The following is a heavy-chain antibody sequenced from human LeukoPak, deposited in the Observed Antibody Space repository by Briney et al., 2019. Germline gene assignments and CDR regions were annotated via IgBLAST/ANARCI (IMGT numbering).Heavy chain of an antibody. V-gene: IGHV5-51*01. D-gene: IGHD1-26*01. CDR3: ARFGRSGSYGMDV. CDR1: GYTITNYW. CDR2: IYPGDSDT. Sequence: GESLKISCKGSGYTITNYWIGWVRQMPGKGLEWMGIIYPGDSDTRYSPSFQGQVTVSADKSITTAYLQWSSLKASDTAMYYCARFGRSGSYGMDVWGQGTTVTVSS. J-gene: IGHJ6*02.